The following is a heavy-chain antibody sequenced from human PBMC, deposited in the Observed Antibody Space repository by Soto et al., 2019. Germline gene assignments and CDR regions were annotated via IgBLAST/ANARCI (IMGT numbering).Heavy chain of an antibody. V-gene: IGHV3-23*01. CDR3: AKVGVAGLGAFEI. D-gene: IGHD6-19*01. Sequence: EVQLLESGGGLVQPGGSLRLSCAACGFTFSNYGMTWIRQAPGKGLEWVSALTSGGSTYYADSVKGRFTISRDNSKETLYLQMNSLRAEDTAVYYCAKVGVAGLGAFEIWGQGTMVTVSS. J-gene: IGHJ3*02. CDR2: LTSGGST. CDR1: GFTFSNYG.